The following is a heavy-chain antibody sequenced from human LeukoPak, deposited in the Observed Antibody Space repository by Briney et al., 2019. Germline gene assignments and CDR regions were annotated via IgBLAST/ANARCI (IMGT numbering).Heavy chain of an antibody. CDR2: ISYDGSNK. D-gene: IGHD3-22*01. V-gene: IGHV3-30*18. Sequence: GRSLRLSCAASGFTFSSYGMHWVRQAPGKGLEWVAVISYDGSNKYYADSVKGRFTISRDNSKNTLYLQMNSLRAEDTAVYYCAKPMYYYDSSGYPGYWGQGTLVTVSS. CDR3: AKPMYYYDSSGYPGY. CDR1: GFTFSSYG. J-gene: IGHJ4*02.